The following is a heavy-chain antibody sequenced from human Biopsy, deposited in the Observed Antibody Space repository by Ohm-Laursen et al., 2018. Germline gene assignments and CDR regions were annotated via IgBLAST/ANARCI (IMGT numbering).Heavy chain of an antibody. Sequence: ASVKVSCKASGYDFLDFHIHWVRQVPGQGLEWIGHINPHTGVTKYAQKFLDRITMTGDTSISTAYMDLSRLTSADTGIYYCARPSGGVSTIGFDPWGQGTLVIVSS. D-gene: IGHD5/OR15-5a*01. J-gene: IGHJ5*02. CDR2: INPHTGVT. V-gene: IGHV1-2*05. CDR3: ARPSGGVSTIGFDP. CDR1: GYDFLDFH.